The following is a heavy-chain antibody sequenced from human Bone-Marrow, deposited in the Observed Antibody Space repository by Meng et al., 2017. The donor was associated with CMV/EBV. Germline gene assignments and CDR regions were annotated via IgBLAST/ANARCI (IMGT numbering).Heavy chain of an antibody. J-gene: IGHJ4*02. CDR3: ARGLGYEGQQLVLAGFDY. CDR2: IDHSGST. CDR1: SCSDYH. D-gene: IGHD6-13*01. V-gene: IGHV4-34*01. Sequence: SCSDYHWTWIRQPPGQGLGLSGEIDHSGSTNYNPSLKSRVTISVDTSKNQFSLKLSSVTAADTAVYYCARGLGYEGQQLVLAGFDYWGQGTLVTVSS.